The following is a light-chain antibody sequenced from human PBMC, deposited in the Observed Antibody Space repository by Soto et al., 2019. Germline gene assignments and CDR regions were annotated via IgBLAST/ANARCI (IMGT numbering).Light chain of an antibody. CDR3: CSYAGTTHV. CDR1: SSDIGGYNY. J-gene: IGLJ1*01. Sequence: QSALTQPPSVSGSPGQSVTISCTGTSSDIGGYNYVSWYQQLPGKAPKLMIYDVSKRSSGVPDRFSGSNSGNTASLTISGLQAEDEADYYCCSYAGTTHVFGTGTKLTVL. CDR2: DVS. V-gene: IGLV2-11*01.